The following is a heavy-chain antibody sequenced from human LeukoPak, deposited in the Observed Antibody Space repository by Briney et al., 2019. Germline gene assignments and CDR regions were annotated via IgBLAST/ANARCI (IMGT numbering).Heavy chain of an antibody. V-gene: IGHV1-2*06. CDR3: ARDIRYFDWPHYYYGMDV. CDR1: GFTFSSYA. D-gene: IGHD3-9*01. CDR2: INPNSGGT. J-gene: IGHJ6*02. Sequence: GGSLRLSCAASGFTFSSYAMHWVRQAPGQGLEWMGRINPNSGGTNYAQKFQGRVTMTRDTSISTAYMELSRLRSDDTAVYYCARDIRYFDWPHYYYGMDVWGQGTTVTVSS.